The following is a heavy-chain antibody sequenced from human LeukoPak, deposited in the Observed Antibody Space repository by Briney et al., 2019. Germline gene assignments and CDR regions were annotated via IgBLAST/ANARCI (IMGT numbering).Heavy chain of an antibody. D-gene: IGHD3-22*01. CDR2: INPNSGGT. V-gene: IGHV1-2*02. CDR1: GYTFTGYY. Sequence: ASVKVSCKASGYTFTGYYMHWVRQAPGQGLEWMGWINPNSGGTNYAQKFQGRVTMTRDTSISTAYMELSRLRSDDTAVYYCARDQRRGYYYDSSGTLGNYWGQGTLVTVSS. J-gene: IGHJ4*02. CDR3: ARDQRRGYYYDSSGTLGNY.